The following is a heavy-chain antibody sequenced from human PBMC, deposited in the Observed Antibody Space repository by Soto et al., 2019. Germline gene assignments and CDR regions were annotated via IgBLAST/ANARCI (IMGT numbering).Heavy chain of an antibody. CDR3: ARDGPYSSSSSVWFDP. J-gene: IGHJ5*02. CDR2: INAGNGNT. V-gene: IGHV1-3*01. Sequence: ASVKVSCKASGYTFTSYAMHWVRQAPGQRLEWMGWINAGNGNTKYSQKLQGRVTITADESTSTAYMELSSLRSEDTAVYYCARDGPYSSSSSVWFDPWGQGTLVTVSS. D-gene: IGHD6-6*01. CDR1: GYTFTSYA.